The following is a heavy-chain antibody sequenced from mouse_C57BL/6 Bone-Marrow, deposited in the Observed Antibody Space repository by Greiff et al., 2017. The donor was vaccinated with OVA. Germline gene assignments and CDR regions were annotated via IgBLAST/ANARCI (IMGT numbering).Heavy chain of an antibody. CDR3: ARSFTTVDY. CDR1: GYTFTSYW. CDR2: IDPSDSYT. V-gene: IGHV1-50*01. Sequence: QVQLKQPGAELVKPGASVKLSCKASGYTFTSYWMQWVKQRPGQGLEWIGEIDPSDSYTNYNQKFKGKATLTVDTSSSTAYMQLSSLTSEDSAVYYCARSFTTVDYWGQGTTLTVSS. J-gene: IGHJ2*01. D-gene: IGHD1-1*01.